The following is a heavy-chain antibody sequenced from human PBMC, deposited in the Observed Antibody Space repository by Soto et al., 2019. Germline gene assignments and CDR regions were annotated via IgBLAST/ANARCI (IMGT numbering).Heavy chain of an antibody. CDR3: VRDGSGDFPIDY. Sequence: EVQLVESGGGLVQPGGSLRLSCAASGFTFSSYWMHWVRQAPGKGLVWVSRINSDGRSTTYAESVKGRFTFSRDNAKNTLYLQMNSLRAEDTAVYYCVRDGSGDFPIDYWGQRTLVTVSS. CDR2: INSDGRST. CDR1: GFTFSSYW. J-gene: IGHJ4*02. D-gene: IGHD3-10*01. V-gene: IGHV3-74*01.